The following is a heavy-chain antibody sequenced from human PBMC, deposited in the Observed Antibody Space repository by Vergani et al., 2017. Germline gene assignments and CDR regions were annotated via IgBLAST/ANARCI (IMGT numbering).Heavy chain of an antibody. CDR3: ASYCSSTSCPEY. CDR1: GYTFTSYG. D-gene: IGHD2-2*01. J-gene: IGHJ4*02. V-gene: IGHV1-18*01. Sequence: QVQLVQSGAEVKKPGASVKVSCKASGYTFTSYGISWVRQAPGQGLEWMGWISAYNGNTNYAQKFQGRVTITADESTSTAYMELSSLRSEDTAVYYCASYCSSTSCPEYWGQGTLVTVSS. CDR2: ISAYNGNT.